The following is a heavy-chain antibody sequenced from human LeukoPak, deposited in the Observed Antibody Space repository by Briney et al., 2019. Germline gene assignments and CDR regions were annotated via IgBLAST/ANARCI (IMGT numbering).Heavy chain of an antibody. CDR1: GYSFTSYW. Sequence: GGSLKISFKGSGYSFTSYWIGWVRQRPGKGLEWMGIIYPCDSDTRYSPSFQGQVTISADKSISTAYLQWSSLKASDTAMYYCALSSSSRGYFDYWGPGTLVTVSS. V-gene: IGHV5-51*01. CDR3: ALSSSSRGYFDY. D-gene: IGHD6-6*01. J-gene: IGHJ4*02. CDR2: IYPCDSDT.